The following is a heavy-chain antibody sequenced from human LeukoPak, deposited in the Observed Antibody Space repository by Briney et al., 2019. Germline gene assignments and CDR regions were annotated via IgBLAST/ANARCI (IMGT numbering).Heavy chain of an antibody. Sequence: TSETLPLTCSVSGGPISSSSYYWGWIPQPPGKGLEWIVSIYYSGSTYYKPSLKSRVTISVDTSKNQFSLKLSSVTAADTAVYYCARFNRSRDTRTQRKHWFDPWGQGTLVTVS. J-gene: IGHJ5*02. D-gene: IGHD5-24*01. V-gene: IGHV4-39*01. CDR2: IYYSGST. CDR3: ARFNRSRDTRTQRKHWFDP. CDR1: GGPISSSSYY.